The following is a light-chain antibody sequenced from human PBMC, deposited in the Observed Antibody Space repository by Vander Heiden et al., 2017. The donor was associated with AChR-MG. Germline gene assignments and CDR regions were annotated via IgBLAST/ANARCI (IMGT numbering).Light chain of an antibody. CDR3: QQYNNWPSLS. CDR2: GAS. J-gene: IGKJ4*01. V-gene: IGKV3-15*01. Sequence: IVMTPSPATLCLSPGERATLSCRASQNIYSNVAWYQQKPGQAPRLLIYGASTRATGIPARFSGSGSGTDFSLTIDSLQSEDFAVYYCQQYNNWPSLSFGGGTKVEIK. CDR1: QNIYSN.